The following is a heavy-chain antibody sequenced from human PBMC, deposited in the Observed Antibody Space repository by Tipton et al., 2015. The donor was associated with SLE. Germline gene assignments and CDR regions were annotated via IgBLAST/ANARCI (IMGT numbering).Heavy chain of an antibody. D-gene: IGHD6-13*01. CDR3: ARGVGKQQLVGWGFDY. CDR2: IIPIFGTA. V-gene: IGHV1-69*05. CDR1: GGTFSSYA. J-gene: IGHJ4*02. Sequence: QSGAEVKKPGSSVKVSCKASGGTFSSYAISWVRQAPGQGLEWMGGIIPIFGTANYAQKFQGRVTITTDESTSTAYMELNGLRSEDTAVYYCARGVGKQQLVGWGFDYWGQGTLVTVSS.